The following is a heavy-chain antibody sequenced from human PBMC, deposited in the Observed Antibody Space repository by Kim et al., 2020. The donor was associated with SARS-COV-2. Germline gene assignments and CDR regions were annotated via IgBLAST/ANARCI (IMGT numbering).Heavy chain of an antibody. Sequence: GGSLRLSCAASGFSINNAWMNWVRQAPGMGLEWLGLIKSKTDGGTTDYAAPVKGRFTISRDDSKNTLYLQMNSLKTEDTAVYYCSTFSLGASSPWGQGTLVTVSP. V-gene: IGHV3-15*01. CDR3: STFSLGASSP. CDR2: IKSKTDGGTT. CDR1: GFSINNAW. J-gene: IGHJ5*02. D-gene: IGHD3-16*01.